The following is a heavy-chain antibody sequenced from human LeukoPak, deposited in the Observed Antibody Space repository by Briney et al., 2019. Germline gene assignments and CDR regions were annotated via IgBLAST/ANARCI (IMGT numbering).Heavy chain of an antibody. CDR3: ANASGGSCYGVCFDY. CDR1: GFTFSSYG. J-gene: IGHJ4*02. Sequence: GGSLRLSCAASGFTFSSYGMHWVRQAPGKGLEWVAVISYDGSNKYYADSVKGRFTISRDNSKNTLYLQMNSLRAENTAVYYCANASGGSCYGVCFDYWGQETLVTVSS. V-gene: IGHV3-30*18. CDR2: ISYDGSNK. D-gene: IGHD2-15*01.